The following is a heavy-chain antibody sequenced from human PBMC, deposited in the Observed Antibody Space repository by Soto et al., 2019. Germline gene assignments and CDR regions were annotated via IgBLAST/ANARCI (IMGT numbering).Heavy chain of an antibody. CDR3: ARGPPTSHFDF. CDR2: INHSGST. CDR1: GGSFSGYY. J-gene: IGHJ4*02. Sequence: SETLSLTCAVYGGSFSGYYWSWIRQPPGKGLEWIGEINHSGSTNYNPSLKSRVTISVDTSKNQFSLKLSSVTAADTAVYYCARGPPTSHFDFWGQGTLVTVFS. V-gene: IGHV4-34*01.